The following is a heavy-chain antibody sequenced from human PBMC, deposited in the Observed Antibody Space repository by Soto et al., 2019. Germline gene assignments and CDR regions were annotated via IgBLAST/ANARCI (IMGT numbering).Heavy chain of an antibody. CDR3: ATRLEATGPFP. CDR2: THQNGGT. D-gene: IGHD6-6*01. J-gene: IGHJ5*02. V-gene: IGHV4-4*02. CDR1: GGSISSSDW. Sequence: QLQLQESGPGLVKPSGTLSLTCAVSGGSISSSDWWTWVRQHPGKGLEWIGDTHQNGGTNYSPSLKSRATTYSAKSQNRFSLTLHSVRAADTAVYYCATRLEATGPFPWGQGLLVTVSS.